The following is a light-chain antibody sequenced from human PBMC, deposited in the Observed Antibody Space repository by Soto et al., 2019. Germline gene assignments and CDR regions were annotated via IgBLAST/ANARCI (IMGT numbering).Light chain of an antibody. CDR1: QSVSNNY. CDR2: GSS. J-gene: IGKJ2*01. CDR3: QQYGSSPPYT. Sequence: EVVLTQSPGTLSLSPGERATLSCRASQSVSNNYLAWYQQKTGQPPKLLIFGSSDRATGIPDRFSGSGSGTNFTLPISSLVPEDFAVYYCQQYGSSPPYTFGQGTKLEIK. V-gene: IGKV3-20*01.